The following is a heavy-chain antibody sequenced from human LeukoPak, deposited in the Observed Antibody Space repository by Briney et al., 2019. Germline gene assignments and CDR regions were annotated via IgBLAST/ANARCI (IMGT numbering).Heavy chain of an antibody. J-gene: IGHJ3*02. CDR2: IYHSGRT. Sequence: SETLSLTCTVSGYSISRDYYWVWIRQPPGKGLEWIGSIYHSGRTYYNPSLNSRITISVDTSKNQFSLRLSSVTAADTAMYYCARYGALHDAFDIWGQGTMVTVSS. CDR1: GYSISRDYY. D-gene: IGHD4-17*01. CDR3: ARYGALHDAFDI. V-gene: IGHV4-38-2*02.